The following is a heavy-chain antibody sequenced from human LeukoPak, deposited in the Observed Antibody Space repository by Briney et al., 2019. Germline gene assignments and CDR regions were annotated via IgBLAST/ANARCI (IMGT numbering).Heavy chain of an antibody. V-gene: IGHV1-69*05. CDR3: AREHYYDSSGYYWGAFDI. D-gene: IGHD3-22*01. CDR1: GGTFSSYA. J-gene: IGHJ3*02. Sequence: SVKVSCKASGGTFSSYAISWVRQAPGQGLERMGRIIPIFGTANYAQKFQGRVTITTDESTSTAYMELSSLRSEDTAVYYCAREHYYDSSGYYWGAFDIWGQGTMVTVSS. CDR2: IIPIFGTA.